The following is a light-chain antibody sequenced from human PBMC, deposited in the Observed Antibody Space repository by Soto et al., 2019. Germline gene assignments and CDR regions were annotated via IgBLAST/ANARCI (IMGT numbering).Light chain of an antibody. CDR3: QQRSNWPPT. J-gene: IGKJ1*01. CDR1: QSVSSY. V-gene: IGKV3-11*01. CDR2: DAS. Sequence: EIVWTRSPATLSLSPGERATLSCRASQSVSSYLAWYQQKPGQAPRLLIYDASNRTTGIPARFSGCGSGTDFTLTISSLEPEDLAVYYCQQRSNWPPTFGQGTKVEIK.